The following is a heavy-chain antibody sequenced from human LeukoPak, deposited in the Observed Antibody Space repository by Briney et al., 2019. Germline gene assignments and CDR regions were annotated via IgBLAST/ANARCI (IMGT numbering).Heavy chain of an antibody. V-gene: IGHV4-59*05. CDR1: GFTFSDYY. CDR2: IYYSGST. J-gene: IGHJ4*02. CDR3: ATSSPAHDY. Sequence: PGGSLRLSCSASGFTFSDYYMSWIRQPPGKGLEWIGGIYYSGSTYYNPSLKSRVTISVDTSKNKFSLKLNSVTAADTAVYYCATSSPAHDYWGQGTLVTVSS.